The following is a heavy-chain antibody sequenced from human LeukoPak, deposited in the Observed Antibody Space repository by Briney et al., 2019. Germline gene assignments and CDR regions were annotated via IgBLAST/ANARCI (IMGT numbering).Heavy chain of an antibody. J-gene: IGHJ4*02. D-gene: IGHD3-9*01. V-gene: IGHV3-7*01. CDR3: ARDPRLNYDILTGHFDY. CDR1: GFTFSSYW. Sequence: PGGSLRLPCAASGFTFSSYWMSWVRQAPGKGLEWVANIKQDGSEKYYVDSVKGRFTISRDNAKNSLYLQMNSLRAEDTAVYYCARDPRLNYDILTGHFDYWGQGTLVTVSS. CDR2: IKQDGSEK.